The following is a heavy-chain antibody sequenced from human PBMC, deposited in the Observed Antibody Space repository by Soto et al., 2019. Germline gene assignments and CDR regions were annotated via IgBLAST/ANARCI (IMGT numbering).Heavy chain of an antibody. Sequence: GGSLRLSCAASGFTFSSYGMHCVRQAPGKGLEWVAVISYDGSNKYYADSVKGRFTIYSDNSKNTLYLQMNSLRAEDTAVYYCAKDAGLRWKSTLRDYPGKRSPVTVSS. J-gene: IGHJ4*02. CDR2: ISYDGSNK. V-gene: IGHV3-30*18. CDR1: GFTFSSYG. CDR3: AKDAGLRWKSTLRDY. D-gene: IGHD4-17*01.